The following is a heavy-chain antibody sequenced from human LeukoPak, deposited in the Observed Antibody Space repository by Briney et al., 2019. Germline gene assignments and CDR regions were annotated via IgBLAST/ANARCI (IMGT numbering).Heavy chain of an antibody. J-gene: IGHJ4*02. CDR2: INPNNSNT. Sequence: ASVKVPCKTSGYNFRSYGISWVRQAPGQGLEWMGWINPNNSNTNYVQKFQGRVAMTTDTSTSTAYMELRSLRYEDTAVYYCARGCSGGSCYGYWGQGTLSPSP. CDR1: GYNFRSYG. V-gene: IGHV1-18*01. D-gene: IGHD2-15*01. CDR3: ARGCSGGSCYGY.